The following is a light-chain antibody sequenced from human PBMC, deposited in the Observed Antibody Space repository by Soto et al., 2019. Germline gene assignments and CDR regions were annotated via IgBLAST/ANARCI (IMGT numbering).Light chain of an antibody. Sequence: DIQMTQSPSTLSASVGDRVTITCRASQSISSWLAWYQQKPGKAPKLLIFDASTLESGVPSRFSGSGSGTDFNLTISRLQPDDFATYYCQQYSDSSGAFGQGTRLEIK. J-gene: IGKJ5*01. CDR1: QSISSW. CDR2: DAS. CDR3: QQYSDSSGA. V-gene: IGKV1-5*01.